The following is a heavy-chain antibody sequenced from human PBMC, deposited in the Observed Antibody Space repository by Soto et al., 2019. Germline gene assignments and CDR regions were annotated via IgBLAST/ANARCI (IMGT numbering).Heavy chain of an antibody. CDR1: EHTFTNYG. CDR2: INTYSGNT. Sequence: QVQLVQSRAEVKKPGASVRVSCKASEHTFTNYGINWVLLAPGQGLEWMGWINTYSGNTIYAQKFQDRLTITTDTSTNTASMELRSLTSDDTAVFYCAGGQGSLIPYYFDSWGQGTLVTVSS. J-gene: IGHJ4*02. D-gene: IGHD2-2*01. CDR3: AGGQGSLIPYYFDS. V-gene: IGHV1-18*04.